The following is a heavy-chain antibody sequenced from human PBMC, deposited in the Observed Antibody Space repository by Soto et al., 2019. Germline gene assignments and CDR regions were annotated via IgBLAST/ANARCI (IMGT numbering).Heavy chain of an antibody. D-gene: IGHD3-10*01. Sequence: SETLSLTCTVSGGSISSGGYYWSWIRQHPGKGLEWIGYIYYSGSTYYNPSLKSRVTISVDTSKNQFSLKLSSVTAADTAVYYCARAPAIMVRGVITRFDYWGQGTLVTVSS. CDR2: IYYSGST. J-gene: IGHJ4*02. CDR1: GGSISSGGYY. V-gene: IGHV4-31*03. CDR3: ARAPAIMVRGVITRFDY.